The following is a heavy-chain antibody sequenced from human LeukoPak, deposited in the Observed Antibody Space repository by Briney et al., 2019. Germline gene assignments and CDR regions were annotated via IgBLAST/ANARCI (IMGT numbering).Heavy chain of an antibody. CDR3: ASGYSYDLFDY. CDR1: GGSISSSSYY. Sequence: SETLSLTCTVSGGSISSSSYYWGWIRQPPGKGLEWMGSINYSGSTYHNPSLKSRVTISVDTSKNQFSLKLSSVTAADTAVFYCASGYSYDLFDYWGQGTLVTVSS. V-gene: IGHV4-39*07. D-gene: IGHD5-18*01. J-gene: IGHJ4*02. CDR2: INYSGST.